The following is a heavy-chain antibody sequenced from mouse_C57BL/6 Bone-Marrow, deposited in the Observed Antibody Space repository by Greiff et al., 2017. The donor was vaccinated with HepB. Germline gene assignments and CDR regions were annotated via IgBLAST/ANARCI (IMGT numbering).Heavy chain of an antibody. CDR3: ASPLYGNYYFDY. CDR2: IYPGDGDT. V-gene: IGHV1-80*01. D-gene: IGHD2-1*01. J-gene: IGHJ2*01. Sequence: VQLQQSGAELVKPGASVKISCKASGYAFSSYWMNWVKQRPGKGLEWIGQIYPGDGDTNYNGKFKGKATLTADKSSSTAYMQLSSLTSEDSAVYFCASPLYGNYYFDYWGQGATLTVSS. CDR1: GYAFSSYW.